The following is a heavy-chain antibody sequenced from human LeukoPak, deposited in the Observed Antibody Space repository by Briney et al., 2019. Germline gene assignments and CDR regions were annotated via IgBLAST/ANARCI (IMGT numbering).Heavy chain of an antibody. Sequence: GGSLRLSCAASGFTFSRYTMNWVRQAPGKGLEWVPSISSSSDYIFYADSVKGRFTTSRDNAKNSLYLQMNSLRAEDTAVYYCARDLGRLGTPGDYWGQGTLVTVSS. CDR3: ARDLGRLGTPGDY. CDR2: ISSSSDYI. V-gene: IGHV3-21*01. CDR1: GFTFSRYT. D-gene: IGHD3/OR15-3a*01. J-gene: IGHJ4*02.